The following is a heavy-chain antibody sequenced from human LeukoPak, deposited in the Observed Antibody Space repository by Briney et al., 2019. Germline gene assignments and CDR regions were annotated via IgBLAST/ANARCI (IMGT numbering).Heavy chain of an antibody. CDR2: FDPEDGET. D-gene: IGHD3-9*01. J-gene: IGHJ4*02. CDR3: ARGEALRYRLFDY. V-gene: IGHV1-24*01. CDR1: GYTLAQLS. Sequence: ASVTVSCKVSGYTLAQLSMHWVRQAPGKGLEWMGGFDPEDGETIYAQKFQGRVTMTEDTSTDTAYMELSSLRSEDTAVYYCARGEALRYRLFDYWGQGTLVTVSS.